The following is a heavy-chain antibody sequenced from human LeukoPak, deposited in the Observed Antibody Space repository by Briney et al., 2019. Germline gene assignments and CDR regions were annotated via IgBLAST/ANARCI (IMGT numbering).Heavy chain of an antibody. V-gene: IGHV4-61*08. CDR2: IYYSGST. J-gene: IGHJ4*02. Sequence: PSETLSLTCAVSGVSISSGGYSWSWIRQAPGKGLEWIGHIYYSGSTNYNPSLKSRVTISVDTPKNQFSLKLSSVTAADTAVYYCGRWKDYRGQGTLVTVSS. CDR3: GRWKDY. CDR1: GVSISSGGYS. D-gene: IGHD1-1*01.